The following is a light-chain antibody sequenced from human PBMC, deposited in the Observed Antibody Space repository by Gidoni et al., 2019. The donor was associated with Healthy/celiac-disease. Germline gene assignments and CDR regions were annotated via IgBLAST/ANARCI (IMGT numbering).Light chain of an antibody. V-gene: IGKV1-33*01. CDR2: DAS. J-gene: IGKJ1*01. CDR3: QQCDNLRTWT. Sequence: DIQMTQSPSSLSASVGDRVTITCQASQDISNYLNWYQQKPGKAPKLLIYDASNLETGVPSRFSGSGSGTDFTFTISSLQPEDIATYYCQQCDNLRTWTFGQGTKVEIK. CDR1: QDISNY.